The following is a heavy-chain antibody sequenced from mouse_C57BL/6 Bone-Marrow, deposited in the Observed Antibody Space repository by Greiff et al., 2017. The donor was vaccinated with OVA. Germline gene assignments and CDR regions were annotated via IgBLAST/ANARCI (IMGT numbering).Heavy chain of an antibody. V-gene: IGHV8-8*01. CDR1: GFSLSTFGMG. CDR3: ARCHYYGSSPVGFAY. J-gene: IGHJ3*01. Sequence: QVTLKVSGPGILQPSQSLSLTCSFSGFSLSTFGMGVGWIRQPSGKGLEWLAHIWWDDDKYYNPALKSRLTISKDTSKNQVFLKIANVDTADTATYYCARCHYYGSSPVGFAYWGQGTLVTVSA. CDR2: IWWDDDK. D-gene: IGHD1-1*01.